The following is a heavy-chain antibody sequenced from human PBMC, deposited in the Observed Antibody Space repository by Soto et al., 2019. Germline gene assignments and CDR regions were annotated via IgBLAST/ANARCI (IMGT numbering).Heavy chain of an antibody. D-gene: IGHD2-2*02. CDR2: INAGNGNT. V-gene: IGHV1-3*01. CDR1: GYTFTSYA. J-gene: IGHJ4*02. CDR3: ARLAARYCSSTSCYTSYFDY. Sequence: GASVKVSCKASGYTFTSYAMHWVRQAPGQRLEWMGWINAGNGNTKYSQKFQGRVTITRDTSASTAYMELSSLRSEDTAVYYCARLAARYCSSTSCYTSYFDYWGRGTLVTVSS.